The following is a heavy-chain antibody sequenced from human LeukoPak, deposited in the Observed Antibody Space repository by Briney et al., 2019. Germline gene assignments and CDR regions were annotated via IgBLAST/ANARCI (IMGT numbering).Heavy chain of an antibody. CDR2: IYHSGST. V-gene: IGHV4-30-2*01. CDR1: GGSISSGGYS. J-gene: IGHJ3*02. Sequence: SETLSLTCAVSGGSISSGGYSWGWIRQPPGKGLEWIGYIYHSGSTYYNPSLKSRVTISVDRSKNQFSLKLSSVTAADTAVYYCARGGNGYFSNAFDIWGQGTMVTVSS. CDR3: ARGGNGYFSNAFDI. D-gene: IGHD5-18*01.